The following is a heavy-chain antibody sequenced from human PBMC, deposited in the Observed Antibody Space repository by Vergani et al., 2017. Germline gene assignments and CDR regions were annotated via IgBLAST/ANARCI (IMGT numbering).Heavy chain of an antibody. CDR3: ARGLVGLAXYYYDSSGSGPLDY. J-gene: IGHJ4*02. Sequence: QVQLVQSGAEVKKPGASLKVSCKASGYTFTSYGISWVRQAPGQGLEWMGWISAYNGNTNYAQKLQGRVTMTTDTSTSTAYMELRSLRSDDTAVYYCARGLVGLAXYYYDSSGSGPLDYWGQGTLVTVSS. CDR1: GYTFTSYG. V-gene: IGHV1-18*01. D-gene: IGHD3-22*01. CDR2: ISAYNGNT.